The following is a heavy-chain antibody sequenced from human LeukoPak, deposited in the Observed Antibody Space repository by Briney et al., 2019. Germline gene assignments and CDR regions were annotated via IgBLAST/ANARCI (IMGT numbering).Heavy chain of an antibody. V-gene: IGHV3-21*01. CDR3: ANRLDQKSYYYGSGSYYSH. Sequence: GASLRLSCAASGFTFSSYSMNWVRQAPGKGLEWVSSISSSSSYIYYADSVKGRFTISRDNAKNSLYLQMNSLRAEDTAVYYCANRLDQKSYYYGSGSYYSHWGQGTLVTVSS. J-gene: IGHJ4*02. CDR2: ISSSSSYI. D-gene: IGHD3-10*01. CDR1: GFTFSSYS.